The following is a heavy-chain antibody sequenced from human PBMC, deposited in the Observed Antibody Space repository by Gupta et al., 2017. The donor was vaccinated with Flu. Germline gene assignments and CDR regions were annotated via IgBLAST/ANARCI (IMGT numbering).Heavy chain of an antibody. D-gene: IGHD1-26*01. CDR2: ISSSGSTI. CDR3: ARGVVGAAAFDY. V-gene: IGHV3-48*03. Sequence: EVQLVESGGGLVQPGGSLRLSCAASGCTFSSYEMNWVRQAPGKGLEWVSYISSSGSTIYYADSVKGRFTISRDNAKNSLYLQMNSLRAEDTAVYYCARGVVGAAAFDYWGQGTLVTVSS. CDR1: GCTFSSYE. J-gene: IGHJ4*02.